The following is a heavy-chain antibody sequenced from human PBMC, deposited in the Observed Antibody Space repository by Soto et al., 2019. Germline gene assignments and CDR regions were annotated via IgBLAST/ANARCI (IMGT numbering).Heavy chain of an antibody. CDR3: VRQSGGLDF. V-gene: IGHV3-30*04. CDR2: IPFDGRAN. D-gene: IGHD3-16*01. CDR1: GFTFNTHT. Sequence: GGSLRLSCAASGFTFNTHTLHWVRQAPGKGLEWVAVIPFDGRANSYAASVRGRFTISRDNSRNTLYLHMNSLRSEDTAIYYCVRQSGGLDFWGQGTLVTVSS. J-gene: IGHJ4*02.